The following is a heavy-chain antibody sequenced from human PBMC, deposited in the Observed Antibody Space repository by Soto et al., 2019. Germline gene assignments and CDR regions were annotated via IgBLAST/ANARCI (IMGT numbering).Heavy chain of an antibody. D-gene: IGHD4-17*01. V-gene: IGHV4-59*01. CDR3: ARGGGSTTVITFDY. CDR2: IYYSGST. J-gene: IGHJ4*02. CDR1: GGSISSYY. Sequence: SETLSLTCTVSGGSISSYYWSWIRQPPGKRLEWIGYIYYSGSTNYNPSLKSRVTISVDTSKNKFSLKLSSVTAADTAVYYCARGGGSTTVITFDYWRQGTLVTVSS.